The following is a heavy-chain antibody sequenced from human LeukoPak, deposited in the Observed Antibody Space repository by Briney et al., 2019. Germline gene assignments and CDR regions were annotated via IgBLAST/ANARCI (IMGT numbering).Heavy chain of an antibody. V-gene: IGHV3-66*01. CDR2: IYSGGST. J-gene: IGHJ4*02. CDR1: GFTVSRNY. D-gene: IGHD6-19*01. CDR3: ARERYSSGWLFDY. Sequence: GGSLRLSCAASGFTVSRNYMSWVRQAPGKGLEWVSVIYSGGSTYYADSVKGRFTISRDNSKNTLYLQMNSLRAEDTAVYYCARERYSSGWLFDYWGQGTLVTVSS.